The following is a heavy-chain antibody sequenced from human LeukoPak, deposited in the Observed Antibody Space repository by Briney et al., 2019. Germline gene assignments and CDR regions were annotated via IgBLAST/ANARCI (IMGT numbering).Heavy chain of an antibody. CDR3: ARDLRAFVQLERFSLYSDYYYGMDV. D-gene: IGHD1-1*01. V-gene: IGHV4-39*02. Sequence: SETLSLTCTVSGGSISSSSYYWGWIRQPPGKGLEWIGSIYYSGSTYYNPSLKSRVTISVDTSKNQFSLKLSSVTAADTAVYYCARDLRAFVQLERFSLYSDYYYGMDVWGQGTTVTVSS. J-gene: IGHJ6*02. CDR2: IYYSGST. CDR1: GGSISSSSYY.